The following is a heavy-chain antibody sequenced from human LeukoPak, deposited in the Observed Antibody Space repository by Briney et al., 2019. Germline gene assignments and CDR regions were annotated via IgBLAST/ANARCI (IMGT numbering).Heavy chain of an antibody. Sequence: SETLSLTCTVSGGSLSSYYWSWIRQPPGKGLEWICYIYYSGTTTYNPSLKSRVTISVDTSKKQFYVKLSSVTAADTAVYYCARAEVVVAATHRWFDPWGQGTLVTVSS. D-gene: IGHD2-15*01. CDR1: GGSLSSYY. CDR3: ARAEVVVAATHRWFDP. V-gene: IGHV4-59*01. CDR2: IYYSGTT. J-gene: IGHJ5*02.